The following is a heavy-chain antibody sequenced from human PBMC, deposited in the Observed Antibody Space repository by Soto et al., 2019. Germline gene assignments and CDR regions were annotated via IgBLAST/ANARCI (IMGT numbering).Heavy chain of an antibody. CDR2: ISWNSGSI. Sequence: GGSLRLSCAASGFTFDDYAMHWVRQAPGKGLKWVSGISWNSGSIGYADSVKGRFTISRDNAKNSLYLQMNSLRAEDTALYYCAKDKNMGVVAAPPTNYGMDVWGQGTTVTVSS. CDR1: GFTFDDYA. J-gene: IGHJ6*02. D-gene: IGHD2-15*01. V-gene: IGHV3-9*01. CDR3: AKDKNMGVVAAPPTNYGMDV.